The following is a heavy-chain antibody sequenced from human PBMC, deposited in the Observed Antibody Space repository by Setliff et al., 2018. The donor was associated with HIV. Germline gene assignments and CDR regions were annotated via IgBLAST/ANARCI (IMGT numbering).Heavy chain of an antibody. D-gene: IGHD1-20*01. CDR2: IYPGDSDT. CDR1: GYNFTSNW. Sequence: PGESLKISCKGSGYNFTSNWIGWVRQMPGKGLEWMGIIYPGDSDTRYSPSFQGQVTISADKSISTAYLQWSSLEASDTAMYYCARHITGISFFSYMDVWGTGTTVTVSS. V-gene: IGHV5-51*01. J-gene: IGHJ6*03. CDR3: ARHITGISFFSYMDV.